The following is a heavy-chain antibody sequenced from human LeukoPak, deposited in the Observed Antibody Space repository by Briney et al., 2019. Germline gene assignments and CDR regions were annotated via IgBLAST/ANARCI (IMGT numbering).Heavy chain of an antibody. J-gene: IGHJ4*02. CDR2: IIPILGIA. Sequence: GASVKVSCKASGGTFSSYAINWVRQAPGQGLEWMGRIIPILGIANYAQKFQGRVMITADKSTSTAYMELSSLRSEDTAVYYCARDDNPILTGYLLDYWGQGTLVTVSS. D-gene: IGHD3-9*01. CDR3: ARDDNPILTGYLLDY. V-gene: IGHV1-69*04. CDR1: GGTFSSYA.